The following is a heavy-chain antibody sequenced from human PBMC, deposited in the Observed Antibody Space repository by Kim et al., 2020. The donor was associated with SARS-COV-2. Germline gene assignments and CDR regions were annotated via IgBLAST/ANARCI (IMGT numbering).Heavy chain of an antibody. CDR1: GFTFTSSA. CDR3: AASVLGYGSGSDYYYGMDV. Sequence: SVKVSCKASGFTFTSSAMQWVRQARGQRLEWIGWIVVGSGNTNYAQKFQERVTITRDMSTSTAYMELSSLRSEDTAVYYCAASVLGYGSGSDYYYGMDVWGQGTTVTVSS. V-gene: IGHV1-58*02. D-gene: IGHD3-10*01. CDR2: IVVGSGNT. J-gene: IGHJ6*02.